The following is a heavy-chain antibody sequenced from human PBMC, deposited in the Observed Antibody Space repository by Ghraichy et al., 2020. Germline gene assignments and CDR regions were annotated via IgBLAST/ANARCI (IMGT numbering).Heavy chain of an antibody. CDR2: ISGSGTGT. V-gene: IGHV3-23*01. D-gene: IGHD3-16*01. CDR1: GFSFSNYA. J-gene: IGHJ4*02. Sequence: GGSLRLSCAASGFSFSNYAMSWVRQAPGKGLEWVSSISGSGTGTYYADSVKGRFTISRDNSKNTLYLQMSSLRAEDTAIYYCAKDVFREGSWGQGTLVTVSS. CDR3: AKDVFREGS.